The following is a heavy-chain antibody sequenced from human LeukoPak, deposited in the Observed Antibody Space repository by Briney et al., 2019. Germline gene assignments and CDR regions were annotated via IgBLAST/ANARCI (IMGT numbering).Heavy chain of an antibody. Sequence: GGSLRLSCEASGIIFSNYGMNWVRQAPGKGLEWVSYISSSSSTIYYADSVKGRFTISRDNAKNSLYLQMNSLRAEDTAVYYCARVEDYDILTGFDYWGQGTLVTVSS. J-gene: IGHJ4*02. CDR1: GIIFSNYG. D-gene: IGHD3-9*01. CDR3: ARVEDYDILTGFDY. CDR2: ISSSSSTI. V-gene: IGHV3-48*01.